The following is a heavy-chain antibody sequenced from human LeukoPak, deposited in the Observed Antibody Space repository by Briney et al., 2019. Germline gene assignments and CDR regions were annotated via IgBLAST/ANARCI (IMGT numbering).Heavy chain of an antibody. J-gene: IGHJ3*02. CDR2: ITGSGGST. Sequence: QPGGSLRLSCAASGLTFSTYAMSWVRQAPGKGLEWVSTITGSGGSTYDADSVKGRFTISRDNSKNALYLQMSSLRAEDTAVYYCAKGYSSGWYDAFDIWGQGTMVTVSS. D-gene: IGHD6-19*01. CDR3: AKGYSSGWYDAFDI. CDR1: GLTFSTYA. V-gene: IGHV3-23*01.